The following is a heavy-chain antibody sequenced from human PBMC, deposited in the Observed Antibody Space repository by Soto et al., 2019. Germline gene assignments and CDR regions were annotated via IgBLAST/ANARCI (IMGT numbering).Heavy chain of an antibody. V-gene: IGHV3-23*01. J-gene: IGHJ5*02. Sequence: EVQLLESGGGLVQPGGSLRLSCAASGFTFSSYAMSWVRQAPGKGLEWVSAISGSGGSTYYADSVKGRFTISRDNSKNTLDLQMNSLRAEDTAVYYCAKDLRVDIVATILDPWGQGTLVTVSS. D-gene: IGHD5-12*01. CDR2: ISGSGGST. CDR1: GFTFSSYA. CDR3: AKDLRVDIVATILDP.